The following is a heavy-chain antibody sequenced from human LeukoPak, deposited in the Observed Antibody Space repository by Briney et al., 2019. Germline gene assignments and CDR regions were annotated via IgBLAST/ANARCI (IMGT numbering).Heavy chain of an antibody. Sequence: SETLSLTCALSGYSISSRYYWGCIRQPPGKALEWIGTIYHSASTYYNPSLKSRLTTSLHTSKHQFSLNLTSVTAADTAVYYCASRDYGSGSYYPSDDYWGQGTLVTVSS. CDR1: GYSISSRYY. V-gene: IGHV4-38-2*01. J-gene: IGHJ4*02. D-gene: IGHD3-10*01. CDR2: IYHSAST. CDR3: ASRDYGSGSYYPSDDY.